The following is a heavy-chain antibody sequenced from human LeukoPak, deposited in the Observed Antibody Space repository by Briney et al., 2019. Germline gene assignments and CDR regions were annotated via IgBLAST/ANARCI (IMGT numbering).Heavy chain of an antibody. V-gene: IGHV3-48*01. CDR1: GFTFSSYS. J-gene: IGHJ4*02. D-gene: IGHD3-16*02. CDR3: FWGSYPSH. Sequence: GGSLRLSCAASGFTFSSYSMNWVRQAPGKGPEWVSYISSGSSTIYYSDSVKGRFTISRDDAKNSLYLQMNSLRAEDTAVYCCFWGSYPSHWGQGTLVTVSS. CDR2: ISSGSSTI.